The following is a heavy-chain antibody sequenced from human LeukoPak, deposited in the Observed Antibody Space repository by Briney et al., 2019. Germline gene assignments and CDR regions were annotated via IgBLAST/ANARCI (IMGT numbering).Heavy chain of an antibody. Sequence: ASVKVSCKASGYTFTGYYMHWVRQAPGQGLEWMGWINPNSGGTNYAQKFQGRVTMTRDTSISTAYMELSSLRSEDTAVYYCARDNDSRDPPHFDCWGQGTLVTVSS. V-gene: IGHV1-2*02. CDR1: GYTFTGYY. CDR2: INPNSGGT. J-gene: IGHJ4*02. D-gene: IGHD3-16*01. CDR3: ARDNDSRDPPHFDC.